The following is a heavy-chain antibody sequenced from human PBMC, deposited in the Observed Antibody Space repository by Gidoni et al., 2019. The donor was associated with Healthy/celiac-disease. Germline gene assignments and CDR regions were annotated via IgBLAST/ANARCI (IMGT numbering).Heavy chain of an antibody. CDR3: ARSGYGDYDGWYFDL. D-gene: IGHD4-17*01. CDR1: GGSISSGGSY. V-gene: IGHV4-31*03. Sequence: QVQLQESGPGLVKPPQTLSLTCTVSGGSISSGGSYWSWIRQHPGKGLEWIGYTYYSGSTYYNPSHKSRVTISVDTSKNQFSLKLSSVTAADTAVYYCARSGYGDYDGWYFDLWGRGTLVTVSS. CDR2: TYYSGST. J-gene: IGHJ2*01.